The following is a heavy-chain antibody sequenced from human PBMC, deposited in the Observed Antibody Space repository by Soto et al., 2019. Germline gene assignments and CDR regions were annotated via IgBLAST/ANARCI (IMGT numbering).Heavy chain of an antibody. CDR2: VFYTGFT. D-gene: IGHD1-20*01. V-gene: IGHV4-39*01. J-gene: IGHJ4*02. CDR1: GGSTSGSYYY. CDR3: ASSQKGYNWNYFDH. Sequence: SETLSLTCAVSGGSTSGSYYYWGWLRQSPGRGPEWIGGVFYTGFTSYNPSLESRVSVSVDTSKNQFSLKVSAVTAADTAVYYCASSQKGYNWNYFDHWGQGTLVTVSS.